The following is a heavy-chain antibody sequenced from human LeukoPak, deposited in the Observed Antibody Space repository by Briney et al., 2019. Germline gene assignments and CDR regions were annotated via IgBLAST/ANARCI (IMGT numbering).Heavy chain of an antibody. CDR2: IGTAGDT. CDR1: GFTFSRYD. D-gene: IGHD4-23*01. CDR3: VRGRPHGNDY. J-gene: IGHJ4*02. Sequence: GGSLRLSCAASGFTFSRYDMHWVRQDTGRGLEWVSAIGTAGDTYYPGSVKGRFTISRENAKNSLYLQMNSLRAEDTAVYYCVRGRPHGNDYWGQGTLVTVSS. V-gene: IGHV3-13*01.